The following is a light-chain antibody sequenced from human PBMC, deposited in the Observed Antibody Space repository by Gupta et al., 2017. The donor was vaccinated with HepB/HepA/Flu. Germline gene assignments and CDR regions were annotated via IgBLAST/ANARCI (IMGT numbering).Light chain of an antibody. CDR1: RSLLESNGYQY. CDR3: MQALQTPYT. V-gene: IGKV2-28*01. Sequence: IVLCQSLVSLPVTPVETASISRRSSRSLLESNGYQYVDWYVQKPGQSPQLLIFVGVHRASGFPARFSNSGSGTHFTLEISRVEAEDVGVYYCMQALQTPYTFGQGTTLEIK. J-gene: IGKJ2*01. CDR2: VGV.